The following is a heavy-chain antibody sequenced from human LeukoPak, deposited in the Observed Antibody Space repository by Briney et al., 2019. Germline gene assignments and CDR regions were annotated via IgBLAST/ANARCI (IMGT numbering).Heavy chain of an antibody. J-gene: IGHJ4*02. D-gene: IGHD3-22*01. V-gene: IGHV3-13*01. CDR1: GFTFSSYA. CDR2: IGTAGDT. CDR3: AREVSEGFDF. Sequence: PGGSLRLSCATSGFTFSSYAMHWVRQATGKGLEWVSAIGTAGDTFYPGSVKGRFTISRENAKNSLSLQMNSLRAEDTALYYCAREVSEGFDFWGQGTLVTVSS.